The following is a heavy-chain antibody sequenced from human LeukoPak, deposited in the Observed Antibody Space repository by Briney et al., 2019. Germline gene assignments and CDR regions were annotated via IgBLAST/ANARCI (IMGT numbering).Heavy chain of an antibody. CDR3: ARSDQRITMIVVVDEYFQH. Sequence: SVKVSCKASGGTFSSYAISWVRQAPGQGLEWMGRIIPILGIANYARKFQGRVTITADKSTSTAYMELSSLRSEDTAVYYCARSDQRITMIVVVDEYFQHWGQGTLVTVSS. CDR1: GGTFSSYA. D-gene: IGHD3-22*01. J-gene: IGHJ1*01. V-gene: IGHV1-69*04. CDR2: IIPILGIA.